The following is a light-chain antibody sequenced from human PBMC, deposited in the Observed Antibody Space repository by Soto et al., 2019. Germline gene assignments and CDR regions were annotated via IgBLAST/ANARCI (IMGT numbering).Light chain of an antibody. CDR1: QSVSSSY. V-gene: IGKV3-20*01. CDR3: QQYGSSPLT. J-gene: IGKJ4*01. Sequence: LSVCPVERVTLSCMSSQSVSSSYLAWYQQRPGQAPRLLIYGASSRATGIPDRFSGSGSGTDFTLTISRLEPEDFAMYYCQQYGSSPLTFGGGTKVDIK. CDR2: GAS.